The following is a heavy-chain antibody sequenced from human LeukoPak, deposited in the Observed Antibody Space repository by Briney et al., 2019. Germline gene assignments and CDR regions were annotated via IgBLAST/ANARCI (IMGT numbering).Heavy chain of an antibody. J-gene: IGHJ3*02. CDR3: AAWFGELFYAFDI. CDR2: IYHSGTI. Sequence: SETLSLTCTVSGGSISGYYWNWIRQSPEKGLEWIGYIYHSGTINFNPSLKARVTMSDTSKNQFSLKLSSVTAADTAVYYCAAWFGELFYAFDIWGQGTMVTVSS. CDR1: GGSISGYY. V-gene: IGHV4-59*01. D-gene: IGHD3-10*01.